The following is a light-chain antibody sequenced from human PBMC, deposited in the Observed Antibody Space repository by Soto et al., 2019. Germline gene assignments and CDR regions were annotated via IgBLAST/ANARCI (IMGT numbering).Light chain of an antibody. CDR2: DAS. CDR3: QQRINWPT. CDR1: QSVGSS. J-gene: IGKJ4*01. V-gene: IGKV3-11*01. Sequence: EIVLTQSPATLSLSPGERATLSCRASQSVGSSLAWFQQKPGQAPRLLIYDASKRAPGIPARFSGSESGTVFTLTISSQEPEDFAIYYCQQRINWPTFGGGTKVEIK.